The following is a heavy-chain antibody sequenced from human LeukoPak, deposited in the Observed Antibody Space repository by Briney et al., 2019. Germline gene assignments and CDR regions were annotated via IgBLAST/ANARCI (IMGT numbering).Heavy chain of an antibody. J-gene: IGHJ1*01. CDR1: GFTLSNRW. V-gene: IGHV3-7*01. CDR3: ARDPFEH. Sequence: GGSLRLSCEASGFTLSNRWMTWVRQAPGKGLEWVATITQGGSEKFYVDSVKGRFTISGDNAKNSLYLQMNSLRAEDTAVYYCARDPFEHWGQGTLVTVTS. CDR2: ITQGGSEK.